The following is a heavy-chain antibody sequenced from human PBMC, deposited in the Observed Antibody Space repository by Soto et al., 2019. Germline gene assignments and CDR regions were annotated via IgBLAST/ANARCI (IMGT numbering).Heavy chain of an antibody. J-gene: IGHJ6*02. CDR2: IDWDDDK. V-gene: IGHV2-70*01. CDR1: GFSLSTNGMY. Sequence: SGPTLVNPTQTVTLTCTFCGFSLSTNGMYVSWIRQSPGNALEWLALIDWDDDKYYSTSLRTRLTISKDTSKNQVVLTMTNMDPVDTATFYCARLASSTGSSNYYYYGLDVWGQGTTVTVSS. CDR3: ARLASSTGSSNYYYYGLDV. D-gene: IGHD1-1*01.